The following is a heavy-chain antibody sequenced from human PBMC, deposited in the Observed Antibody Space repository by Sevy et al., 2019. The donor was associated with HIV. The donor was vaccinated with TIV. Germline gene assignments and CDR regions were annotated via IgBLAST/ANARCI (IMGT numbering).Heavy chain of an antibody. Sequence: ASVKVSCKASGYTFTGYYIHWVRQAPGQGLEWMGWINPNSGGTNYAQKFQGRVTMTRDTSISTAYMELSRLRSDDTAVYYCARHDFWSGYSNLGLDYWGQGTLVTVSS. D-gene: IGHD3-3*01. CDR2: INPNSGGT. CDR3: ARHDFWSGYSNLGLDY. V-gene: IGHV1-2*02. J-gene: IGHJ4*02. CDR1: GYTFTGYY.